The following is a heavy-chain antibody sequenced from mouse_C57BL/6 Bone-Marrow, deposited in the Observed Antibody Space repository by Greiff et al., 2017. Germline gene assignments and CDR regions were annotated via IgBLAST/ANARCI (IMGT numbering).Heavy chain of an antibody. Sequence: EVKPMESGGGLVQPGGSMKLSCVASGFTFSNYWMNWVRQSPEKGLEWVAQIRLKSDNYATHYAESVKGRFTISRDDSKSSVYLQMNNLRAEDTGIYYCTRYYGSSYVFDYWGQGTTLTVSS. D-gene: IGHD1-1*01. CDR1: GFTFSNYW. CDR3: TRYYGSSYVFDY. CDR2: IRLKSDNYAT. J-gene: IGHJ2*01. V-gene: IGHV6-3*01.